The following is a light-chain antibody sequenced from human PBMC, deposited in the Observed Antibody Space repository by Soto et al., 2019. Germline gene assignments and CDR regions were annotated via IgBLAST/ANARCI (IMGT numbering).Light chain of an antibody. V-gene: IGLV2-14*01. CDR3: SSYTSSSTLYG. Sequence: QSVLTQPASVSGSPGQSITISCTGTSSDVGGYNYVSWYQQHPGKAPKLMIYEVSNRPSGVSNRFSGSKSGNTASLTISGLQAEDEADYYCSSYTSSSTLYGFGTGTKGTVL. CDR1: SSDVGGYNY. CDR2: EVS. J-gene: IGLJ1*01.